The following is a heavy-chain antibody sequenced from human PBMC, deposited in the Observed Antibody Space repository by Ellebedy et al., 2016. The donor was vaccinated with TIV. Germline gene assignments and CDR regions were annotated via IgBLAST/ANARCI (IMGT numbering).Heavy chain of an antibody. D-gene: IGHD4-17*01. Sequence: SVKVSCXASGGTFSSYAISWVRQAPGQGLEWMGGIIPIFGTANYAQKFQGRVTITADESTSTAYMELSSLRSEDTAVYYCARGPTMTTVTHFDYWGQGTLVTVSS. J-gene: IGHJ4*02. CDR2: IIPIFGTA. CDR1: GGTFSSYA. CDR3: ARGPTMTTVTHFDY. V-gene: IGHV1-69*13.